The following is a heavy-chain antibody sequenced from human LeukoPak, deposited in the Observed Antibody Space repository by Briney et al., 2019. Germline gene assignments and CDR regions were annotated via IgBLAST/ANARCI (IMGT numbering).Heavy chain of an antibody. Sequence: AETLSLTCTVSGDFITAYYWSWIRQPPGKGLEWIGYVYYSGSTEYNPSLRSQGTISLEMSKHHFSLILTSVTAADTAVYYCASNTGTVFDYWGQGAPVTVSS. J-gene: IGHJ4*02. CDR3: ASNTGTVFDY. CDR2: VYYSGST. D-gene: IGHD7-27*01. V-gene: IGHV4-59*01. CDR1: GDFITAYY.